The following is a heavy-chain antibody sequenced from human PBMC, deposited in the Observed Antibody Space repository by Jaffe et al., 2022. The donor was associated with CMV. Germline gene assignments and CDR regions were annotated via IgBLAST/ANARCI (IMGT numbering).Heavy chain of an antibody. D-gene: IGHD5-18*01. J-gene: IGHJ6*03. V-gene: IGHV1-3*01. Sequence: QVQLVQSGAEVKKPGASVKVSCKASGYTFTSYAMHWVRQAPGQRLEWMGWINAGNGNTKYSQKFQGRVTITRDTSASTAYMELSSLRSEDTAVYYCARKGVDTAMADYYYYMDVWGKGTTVTVSS. CDR3: ARKGVDTAMADYYYYMDV. CDR2: INAGNGNT. CDR1: GYTFTSYA.